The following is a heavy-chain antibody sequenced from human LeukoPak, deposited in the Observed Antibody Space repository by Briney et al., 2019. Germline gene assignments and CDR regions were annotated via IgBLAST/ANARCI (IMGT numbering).Heavy chain of an antibody. V-gene: IGHV3-20*04. J-gene: IGHJ4*02. Sequence: TGGSLRLSCAASGFTFEGYGMSWVRQGPGKGLEWVSGINWNGGSTGYADSVKGRFTISRDNAMDTLHLQMNSLRAEDTAVYYCARPTGGQYIDYWGQGTLVTVSS. CDR2: INWNGGST. D-gene: IGHD3-10*01. CDR3: ARPTGGQYIDY. CDR1: GFTFEGYG.